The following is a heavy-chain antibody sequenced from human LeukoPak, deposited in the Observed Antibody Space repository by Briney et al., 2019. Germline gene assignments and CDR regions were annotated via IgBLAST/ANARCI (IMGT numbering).Heavy chain of an antibody. CDR1: GFTFDDYA. J-gene: IGHJ4*02. D-gene: IGHD3-10*01. CDR2: ISWNSGSI. Sequence: PGRSLRLSCAASGFTFDDYAMHWVRQAPGKGLEWVSGISWNSGSIGYADSVKGRFTISRDSAKNSLYLQMNSLRAEDTALYYCAKWADYGSGSYIDYWGQGTLVTVSS. V-gene: IGHV3-9*01. CDR3: AKWADYGSGSYIDY.